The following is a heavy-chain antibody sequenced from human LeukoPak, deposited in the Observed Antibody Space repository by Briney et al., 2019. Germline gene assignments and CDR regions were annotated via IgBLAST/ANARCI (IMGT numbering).Heavy chain of an antibody. Sequence: GGSLRLSCAASGFTFSNYWMTWVRQAPGKGLEWVADIKQDGSEKLYVNSVRGRFTISRDNAKMSLFLQMNSLRAEDTAVYYCARDNGVVHGVYYMDVWGKGTTVAVS. CDR1: GFTFSNYW. CDR2: IKQDGSEK. D-gene: IGHD3-3*01. J-gene: IGHJ6*03. V-gene: IGHV3-7*01. CDR3: ARDNGVVHGVYYMDV.